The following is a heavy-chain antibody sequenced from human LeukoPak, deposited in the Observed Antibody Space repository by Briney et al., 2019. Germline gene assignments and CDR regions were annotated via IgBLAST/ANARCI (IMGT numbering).Heavy chain of an antibody. V-gene: IGHV4-59*08. CDR2: ICYSGST. CDR3: GRQPLIAAAGTDRYYYYGMDV. D-gene: IGHD6-13*01. CDR1: GGSISSYY. Sequence: PSETLSLTCTVSGGSISSYYWSWIRQPPGKGLEWIGDICYSGSTNYNPSLKSRITISVDTSKNQFSLKLSSVTAADTAVYYCGRQPLIAAAGTDRYYYYGMDVWGQGTTVTVSS. J-gene: IGHJ6*02.